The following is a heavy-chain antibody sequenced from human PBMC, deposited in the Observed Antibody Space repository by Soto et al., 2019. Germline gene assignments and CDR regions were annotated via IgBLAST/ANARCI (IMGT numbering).Heavy chain of an antibody. CDR2: IYWDDNK. CDR1: GFSLSTSGVG. V-gene: IGHV2-5*02. CDR3: AHDSSGWYGMDV. J-gene: IGHJ6*02. Sequence: QITLKESVPTLVKPTQTLTLTCTFSGFSLSTSGVGVGWIRQPPGKALEWLALIYWDDNKHYSPSLKSRLTVTKDTSKNQVVLTMTNMDPVDTGTYYCAHDSSGWYGMDVWGQGTTVTVS. D-gene: IGHD6-19*01.